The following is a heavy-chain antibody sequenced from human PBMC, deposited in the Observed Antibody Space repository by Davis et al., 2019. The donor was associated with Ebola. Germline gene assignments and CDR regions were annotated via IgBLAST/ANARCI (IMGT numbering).Heavy chain of an antibody. D-gene: IGHD1-26*01. CDR3: ARETYSGNYYYFDY. V-gene: IGHV1-2*06. Sequence: ASVKVSCKASGYTFTGYYIHWVRQAPGQGLEWMGRINPNSGGTNYAQKFQGRVTMSRDTSINTAYMELSGLRSDDTAFYYCARETYSGNYYYFDYWGQGTLVTVSS. CDR2: INPNSGGT. CDR1: GYTFTGYY. J-gene: IGHJ4*02.